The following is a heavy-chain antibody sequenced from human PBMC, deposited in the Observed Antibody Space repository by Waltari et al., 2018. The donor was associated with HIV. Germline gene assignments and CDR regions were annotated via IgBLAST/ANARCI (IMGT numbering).Heavy chain of an antibody. Sequence: EVQRVQPGAEVKKPGKSLRISCKGFGYSFTSYWMAGVGQMPGKGLEWMGIIYPGDSDTRYSPSFQGQVTISADKSISTAYLQWSSLKASDTAMYYCARRGRPSAFDIWGQGTMVTVSS. CDR2: IYPGDSDT. CDR1: GYSFTSYW. CDR3: ARRGRPSAFDI. J-gene: IGHJ3*02. D-gene: IGHD3-10*01. V-gene: IGHV5-51*03.